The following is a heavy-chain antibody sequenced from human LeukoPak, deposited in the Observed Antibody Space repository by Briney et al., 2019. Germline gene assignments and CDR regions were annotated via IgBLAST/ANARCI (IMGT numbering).Heavy chain of an antibody. Sequence: SETLSLTCAVYGGSFSGYYWSWIRQPPGKGLEWIGEINHSGSTNYNPSLKSRVTMSVDTSKNQFSLKLSSVTAADTAVYYCASLVAEYNWFDPWGQGTLVTVSS. CDR3: ASLVAEYNWFDP. D-gene: IGHD3-16*01. CDR1: GGSFSGYY. V-gene: IGHV4-34*01. J-gene: IGHJ5*02. CDR2: INHSGST.